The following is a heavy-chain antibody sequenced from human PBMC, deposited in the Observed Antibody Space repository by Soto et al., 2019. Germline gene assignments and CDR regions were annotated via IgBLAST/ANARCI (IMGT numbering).Heavy chain of an antibody. V-gene: IGHV4-31*03. CDR2: ISYGGST. CDR3: SRGILV. J-gene: IGHJ4*02. D-gene: IGHD5-18*01. Sequence: TLYPACTVTGPSISCGSYYWGWIRQHPGKGLDWIGCISYGGSTSYNPSLKSRVTISVDTSKNQFSLKLTSVTAADTAVYYCSRGILVWGQGALVTVSS. CDR1: GPSISCGSYY.